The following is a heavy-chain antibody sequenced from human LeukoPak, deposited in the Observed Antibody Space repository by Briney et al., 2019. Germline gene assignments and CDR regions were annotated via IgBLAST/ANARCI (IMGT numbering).Heavy chain of an antibody. CDR1: GFTFSTFA. CDR3: AREWPDSSSWSSFDF. J-gene: IGHJ4*02. D-gene: IGHD6-13*01. Sequence: GGSLRLSCAASGFTFSTFAMIWVRQPPGKGLEWVSSIFPSGGEIHYADSVRGRFTISRDNSKSTLSLQMNSLRAEDTATYYCAREWPDSSSWSSFDFWGQGTLVTVSS. V-gene: IGHV3-23*01. CDR2: IFPSGGEI.